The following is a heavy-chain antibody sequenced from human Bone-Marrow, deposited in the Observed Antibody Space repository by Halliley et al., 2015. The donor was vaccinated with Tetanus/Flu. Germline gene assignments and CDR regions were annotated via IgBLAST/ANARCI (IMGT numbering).Heavy chain of an antibody. CDR3: AADPPGGNRPFHY. V-gene: IGHV3-21*01. J-gene: IGHJ4*02. Sequence: SLRLSCAASGFTFTIYTMHWVRQAPGKGLEWVSAIGASGAYAFYADSLKGQFTVSRDNAKNSLYLQMNSLRGEDTAVYYWAADPPGGNRPFHYWGQGTLVTVSS. CDR2: IGASGAYA. D-gene: IGHD2-15*01. CDR1: GFTFTIYT.